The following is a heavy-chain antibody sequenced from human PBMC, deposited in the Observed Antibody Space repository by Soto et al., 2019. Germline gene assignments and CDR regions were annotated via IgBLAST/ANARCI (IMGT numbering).Heavy chain of an antibody. CDR2: INHSGST. V-gene: IGHV4-34*01. Sequence: SETLSLTCAVYGGSISGYYWNWIRQPPGKGLEWIGEINHSGSTNYNPSLKSRVTISVDTSKNQFSLKLSSVTAADTAVYYCARVGTVTTFWGYYYYYGMDVWGQGTTVTVSS. CDR1: GGSISGYY. CDR3: ARVGTVTTFWGYYYYYGMDV. D-gene: IGHD4-17*01. J-gene: IGHJ6*02.